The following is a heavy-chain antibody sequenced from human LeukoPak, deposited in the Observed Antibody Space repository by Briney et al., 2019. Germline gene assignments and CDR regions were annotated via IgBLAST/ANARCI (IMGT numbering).Heavy chain of an antibody. Sequence: PLETLSFTCTVSGGSLSGHYWSWIRQPPGKRLEWIGYVSYTERTKYNPSLQSRVTISIDTSKSQFSLKLTSVTSADTAVYSCARLLDNDISGDPDTFDVWGQGTTVIVSS. J-gene: IGHJ3*01. CDR1: GGSLSGHY. D-gene: IGHD3-22*01. CDR3: ARLLDNDISGDPDTFDV. V-gene: IGHV4-59*11. CDR2: VSYTERT.